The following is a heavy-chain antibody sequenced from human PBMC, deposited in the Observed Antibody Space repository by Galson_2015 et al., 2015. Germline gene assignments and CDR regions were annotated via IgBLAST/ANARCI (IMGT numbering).Heavy chain of an antibody. CDR1: GGSISRYY. CDR3: ARATYQLLGGPTWGWLDP. Sequence: SETLSLTCTVSGGSISRYYWNWIRQPPGKGLEWIGYIYYTGSTNYNHNPSLKSRVTISLDTSKNQFSLELTSVTAADTAVYYCARATYQLLGGPTWGWLDPWGQGTLVTVSS. J-gene: IGHJ5*02. V-gene: IGHV4-59*01. D-gene: IGHD2-2*01. CDR2: IYYTGST.